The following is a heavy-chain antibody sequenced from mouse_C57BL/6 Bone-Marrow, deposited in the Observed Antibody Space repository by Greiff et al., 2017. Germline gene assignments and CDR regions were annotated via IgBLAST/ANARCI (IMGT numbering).Heavy chain of an antibody. D-gene: IGHD1-1*01. CDR2: IHPNSGST. CDR3: ARSNLLDYYYCYYAMDY. V-gene: IGHV1-64*01. Sequence: QVQLQQPGAELVKPGASVKLSCKASGYTFTSYWMHWVKQRPGQGLEWIGMIHPNSGSTNYNEKFKSKATLTVDKSSSTAYMQLSSLTSEDSAVYYYARSNLLDYYYCYYAMDYWGQGTSVTVSS. CDR1: GYTFTSYW. J-gene: IGHJ4*01.